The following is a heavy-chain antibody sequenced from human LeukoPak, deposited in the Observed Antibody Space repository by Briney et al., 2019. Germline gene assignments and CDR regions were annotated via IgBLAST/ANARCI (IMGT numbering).Heavy chain of an antibody. CDR3: ARMRLGAYCGGDCYFFDY. D-gene: IGHD2-21*02. CDR2: IYHSGST. Sequence: PSETLSLTCTVSGGSISSYYWSWIRQPPGKGLEWIGSIYHSGSTYYNPSLKSRVTISVDTSKNQFSLKLSSVTAADTAVYYCARMRLGAYCGGDCYFFDYWGQGTLVTVSS. CDR1: GGSISSYY. V-gene: IGHV4-59*08. J-gene: IGHJ4*02.